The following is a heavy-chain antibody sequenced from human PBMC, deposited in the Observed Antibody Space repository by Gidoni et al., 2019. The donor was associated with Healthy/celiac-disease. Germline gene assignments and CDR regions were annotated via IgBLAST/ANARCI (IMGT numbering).Heavy chain of an antibody. V-gene: IGHV3-21*01. CDR3: ARVALYGDYADD. J-gene: IGHJ4*02. D-gene: IGHD4-17*01. CDR2: ISRSSSYI. CDR1: GFTFSSDS. Sequence: EVQLVESGGGLVKPGGSLRLSCAASGFTFSSDSMNWVRQAPGKGLEWVSSISRSSSYIYYADSVKGRFTISRDNAKNSLYRQMNSLRAEDTAVYYCARVALYGDYADDWGQGTLVTVSS.